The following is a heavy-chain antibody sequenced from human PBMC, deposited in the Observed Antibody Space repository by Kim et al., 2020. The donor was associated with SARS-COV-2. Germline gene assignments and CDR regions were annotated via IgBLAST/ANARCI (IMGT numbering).Heavy chain of an antibody. CDR2: ISSSSSYI. Sequence: GGSLRLSCAASGFTFSSYSMNWVRQAPGKGLEWVSSISSSSSYIYYADSVKGRFTISRDNAKNSLYLQMNSLRAEDTAVYYCARGRAGDVYDFWSGYYTGYYYYGMDVWGQGTTVTVSS. CDR3: ARGRAGDVYDFWSGYYTGYYYYGMDV. J-gene: IGHJ6*02. CDR1: GFTFSSYS. V-gene: IGHV3-21*01. D-gene: IGHD3-3*01.